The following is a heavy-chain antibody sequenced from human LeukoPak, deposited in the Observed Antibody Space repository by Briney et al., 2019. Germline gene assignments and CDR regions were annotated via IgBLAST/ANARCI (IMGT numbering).Heavy chain of an antibody. CDR1: GYSISSDYF. V-gene: IGHV4-38-2*01. CDR3: ARGKTYDYVWGSYRYRNWFDP. J-gene: IGHJ5*02. CDR2: ISHSGST. Sequence: SETLSLTCVVSGYSISSDYFWGWIRQPPGKGLEWIGTISHSGSTFYKPSLKSRLTISLDTSKNQFSLKLSSVTAADTAVYYCARGKTYDYVWGSYRYRNWFDPWGQGTLVTVSS. D-gene: IGHD3-16*02.